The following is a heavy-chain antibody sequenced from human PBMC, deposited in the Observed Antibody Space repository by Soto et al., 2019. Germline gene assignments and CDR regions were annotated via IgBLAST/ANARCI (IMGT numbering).Heavy chain of an antibody. D-gene: IGHD2-15*01. V-gene: IGHV1-46*01. J-gene: IGHJ6*02. Sequence: QVQLVQSGAEVKKPGASVKVSCKASGYTFTSYYMHWVRQAPGQGLEWMGIINPSGGSTSYAQKFQGRVTMTRDTSTSTVYMELSSLRSEDTAVYYCARTKQSAYRAPVWVAANVNYYYYGMDVWGQGTTVTVSS. CDR1: GYTFTSYY. CDR3: ARTKQSAYRAPVWVAANVNYYYYGMDV. CDR2: INPSGGST.